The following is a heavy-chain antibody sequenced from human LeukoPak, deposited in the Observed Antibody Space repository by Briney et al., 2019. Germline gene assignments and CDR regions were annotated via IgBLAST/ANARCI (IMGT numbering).Heavy chain of an antibody. CDR2: IFDSAST. V-gene: IGHV4-59*08. CDR1: GGPISTYY. CDR3: ARSSAYGGDFES. Sequence: SETLSLTCTVSGGPISTYYWSWFRQPPGKGLEWIGYIFDSASTNYNPSLKSRVTISVDTSKHQFSLRLRSVTAADTAVYYCARSSAYGGDFESWGQGTLVTVSS. D-gene: IGHD4-23*01. J-gene: IGHJ4*02.